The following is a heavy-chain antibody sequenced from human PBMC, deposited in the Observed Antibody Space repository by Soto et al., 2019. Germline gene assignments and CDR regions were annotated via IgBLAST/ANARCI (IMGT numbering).Heavy chain of an antibody. V-gene: IGHV3-23*01. CDR3: AKDAPRKVVTAINFDY. J-gene: IGHJ4*02. Sequence: GGSLRLSCAAAGFTFSSYAMSWVRQAPGKGLEWVSAISGSGGSTYYADSVKGRFTISRDNSKNTLYLQMNSLRAEDTAVYYCAKDAPRKVVTAINFDYWGQGTLVTVSS. CDR1: GFTFSSYA. CDR2: ISGSGGST. D-gene: IGHD2-21*02.